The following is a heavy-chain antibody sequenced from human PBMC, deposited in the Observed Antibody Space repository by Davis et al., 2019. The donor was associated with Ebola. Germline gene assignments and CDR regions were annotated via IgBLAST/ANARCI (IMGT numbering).Heavy chain of an antibody. J-gene: IGHJ4*02. V-gene: IGHV2-70*11. D-gene: IGHD3-10*01. CDR1: GFSLSASGMC. CDR3: ARTYYGSIVSPPD. CDR2: LHWDDDK. Sequence: SGPTLVKPTQTLTLTCTFSGFSLSASGMCVSWIRQPPGRALEWLARLHWDDDKYYSTSLKTRLTISKDTSKNQVVLTMTNVDPVDTGTYYCARTYYGSIVSPPDWGQGTLVTVSS.